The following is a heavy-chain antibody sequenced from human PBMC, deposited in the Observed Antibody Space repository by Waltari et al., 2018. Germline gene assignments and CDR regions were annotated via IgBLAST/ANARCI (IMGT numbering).Heavy chain of an antibody. J-gene: IGHJ6*03. Sequence: EVQLLESGGGLVQPGGSLRLSCAASGFTFSSYAMSWVRQAPGKGLAWVSVIYSGGSSTYYADSVKGRFTISRDNSKNTLYLQMNSLRAEDSAVYYCAKVEGYYYYMDVWGKGTTVTVSS. V-gene: IGHV3-23*03. CDR1: GFTFSSYA. CDR3: AKVEGYYYYMDV. CDR2: IYSGGSST.